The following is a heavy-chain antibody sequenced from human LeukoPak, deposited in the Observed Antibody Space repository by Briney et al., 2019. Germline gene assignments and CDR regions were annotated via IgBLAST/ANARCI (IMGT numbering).Heavy chain of an antibody. Sequence: ASVTVSYKASGYTFTSYDINWVRQAPGQGLEWMGWMNPDSGNTGYAQKFQGRVTITSNTAISTAYMELSSVRSEDTDVYYCARGSGYCSSTSCDYLDYWGQGTLVTVSS. V-gene: IGHV1-8*01. CDR1: GYTFTSYD. CDR3: ARGSGYCSSTSCDYLDY. D-gene: IGHD2-2*01. J-gene: IGHJ4*02. CDR2: MNPDSGNT.